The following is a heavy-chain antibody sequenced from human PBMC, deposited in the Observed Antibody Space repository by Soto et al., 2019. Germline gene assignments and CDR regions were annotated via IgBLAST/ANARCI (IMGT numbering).Heavy chain of an antibody. J-gene: IGHJ3*02. CDR3: AKDGPYYYDSTYAFDI. V-gene: IGHV3-30*18. CDR1: GFTFSSYG. Sequence: QVQLVESGGGVVQPGRSLRLSCAASGFTFSSYGMHWVRQAPGKGLEWVAVISYDGSNKYYTDSVKGRFTISRDNSKNTQYLQTNSLRAEDTAVYYCAKDGPYYYDSTYAFDIWGQGTMVTVSS. D-gene: IGHD3-22*01. CDR2: ISYDGSNK.